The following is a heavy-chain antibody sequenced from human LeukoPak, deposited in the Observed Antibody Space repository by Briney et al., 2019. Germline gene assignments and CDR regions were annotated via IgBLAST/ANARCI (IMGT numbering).Heavy chain of an antibody. D-gene: IGHD3-3*01. J-gene: IGHJ4*02. CDR2: IYYSGST. V-gene: IGHV4-39*01. CDR3: ASADTIFGVVMPRY. Sequence: SETLSLTCTVSGGSISSSSYYWGWIRQPPGKGLEWIGSIYYSGSTYYNPSLESRVTISVDTSKNQFSLKLSSVTAADTAVYYCASADTIFGVVMPRYWGQGTLVTVSS. CDR1: GGSISSSSYY.